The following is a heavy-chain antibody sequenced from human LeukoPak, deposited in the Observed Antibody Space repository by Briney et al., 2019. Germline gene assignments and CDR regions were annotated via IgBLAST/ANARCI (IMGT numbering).Heavy chain of an antibody. CDR1: GFTFSSYA. CDR3: ARAEEKYCSSTSCYARY. V-gene: IGHV3-30-3*01. Sequence: GGSLRLSCAASGFTFSSYAMHWVRQAPGKGLEWVAVISYDGSNKYYADSVKGRFTISRDNSKNTLYLQMNSLRAEDTAVYYCARAEEKYCSSTSCYARYWGQGTLVTVSS. J-gene: IGHJ4*02. D-gene: IGHD2-2*01. CDR2: ISYDGSNK.